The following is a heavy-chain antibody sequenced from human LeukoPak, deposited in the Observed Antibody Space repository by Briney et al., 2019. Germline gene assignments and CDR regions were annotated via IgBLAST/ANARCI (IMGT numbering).Heavy chain of an antibody. CDR1: GGSISSGGYY. V-gene: IGHV4-30-2*01. D-gene: IGHD6-13*01. J-gene: IGHJ3*02. CDR3: ARDRRGGICIAFDI. CDR2: IYRSGST. Sequence: PSQILSLTCTVSGGSISSGGYYWSWIRQPPGKGLEWIGYIYRSGSTYYNPSLKSRVTISVDRSKNQFSLKLSSVTAADTAVYYCARDRRGGICIAFDIWGQGTMVTVSS.